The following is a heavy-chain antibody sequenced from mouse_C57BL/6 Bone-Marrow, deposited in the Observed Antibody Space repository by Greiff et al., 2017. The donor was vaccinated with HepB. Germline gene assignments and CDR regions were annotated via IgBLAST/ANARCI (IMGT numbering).Heavy chain of an antibody. Sequence: VHLVESGAELVRPGASVTLSCKASGYTFTDYEMHWVKQTPVHGLEWIGAIDPETGGTAYNQKFKGKAILTADKSSSTAYMELRSLTSEDSAVYYCTRLYDGYSYYAMDYWGQGTSVTVSS. CDR1: GYTFTDYE. V-gene: IGHV1-15*01. J-gene: IGHJ4*01. CDR3: TRLYDGYSYYAMDY. D-gene: IGHD2-3*01. CDR2: IDPETGGT.